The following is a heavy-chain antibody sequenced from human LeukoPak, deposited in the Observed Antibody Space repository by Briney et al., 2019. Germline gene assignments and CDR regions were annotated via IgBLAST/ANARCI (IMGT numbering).Heavy chain of an antibody. CDR2: ISGSGGST. CDR1: GFTFSSYA. J-gene: IGHJ4*02. V-gene: IGHV3-23*01. Sequence: PGGSLRLSCAASGFTFSSYAMSWVRQAPGKGLEWVSAISGSGGSTYYADSVKGRFTISRDNSKNTLYLQMNSLRAEDTAVYYCAFPGIAAAGRGLGFDYWGQGTLVTVSS. CDR3: AFPGIAAAGRGLGFDY. D-gene: IGHD6-13*01.